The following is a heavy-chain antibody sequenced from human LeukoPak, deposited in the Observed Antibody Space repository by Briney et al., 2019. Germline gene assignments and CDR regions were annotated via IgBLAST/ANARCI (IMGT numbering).Heavy chain of an antibody. CDR1: GGSFSGYY. CDR2: INHSGST. CDR3: ARGGVVVTAIRGDDFDY. Sequence: SETLSLTCAVYGGSFSGYYWSWIRQPPGKVLEWIGEINHSGSTNYNPSLKSRVTISVDTSKNQFSLKLSSVTAADTAVYYCARGGVVVTAIRGDDFDYWGQGTLVTVSS. D-gene: IGHD2-21*02. V-gene: IGHV4-34*01. J-gene: IGHJ4*02.